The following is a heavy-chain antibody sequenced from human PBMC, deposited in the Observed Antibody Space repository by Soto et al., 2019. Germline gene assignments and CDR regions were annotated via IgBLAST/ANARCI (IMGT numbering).Heavy chain of an antibody. D-gene: IGHD1-26*01. V-gene: IGHV4-59*01. CDR3: ARESGGSYCAFDI. CDR1: GGSIRRYY. CDR2: FYNSGST. J-gene: IGHJ3*02. Sequence: SETLSLTCTVFGGSIRRYYWSWVRRPPGKGLEWIGYFYNSGSTTYSPSFKSRVTISADTSRNQFSLKLTSVTAADTAVYYCARESGGSYCAFDILGQGTMVT.